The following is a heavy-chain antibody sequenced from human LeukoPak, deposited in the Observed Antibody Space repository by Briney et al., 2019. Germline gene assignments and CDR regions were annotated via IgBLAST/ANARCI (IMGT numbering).Heavy chain of an antibody. CDR3: ARHLGSSGYNFDY. CDR2: IYYSGST. J-gene: IGHJ4*02. D-gene: IGHD3-22*01. Sequence: PSETLSLTCTVSGGSISSYYWSWIRQPPGKGLEWIGYIYYSGSTDYNPSLKSRVTISVDTSKNQFSLKLSSVTAADTAVYYCARHLGSSGYNFDYWGQGTLVTVSS. V-gene: IGHV4-59*08. CDR1: GGSISSYY.